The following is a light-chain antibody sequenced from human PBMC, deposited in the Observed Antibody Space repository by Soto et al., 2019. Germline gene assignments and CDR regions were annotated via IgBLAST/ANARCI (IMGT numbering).Light chain of an antibody. CDR1: QSVSSN. J-gene: IGKJ5*01. Sequence: VVTHSAGALSVSPWKMSTLFVMAIQSVSSNLAWHHQKPGQSPRILMYDASTRATGIPARFSGSGSGTEFTLTISSLQSEDFAVYYCPQYHNWPITFGQGTRLEI. CDR3: PQYHNWPIT. CDR2: DAS. V-gene: IGKV3-15*01.